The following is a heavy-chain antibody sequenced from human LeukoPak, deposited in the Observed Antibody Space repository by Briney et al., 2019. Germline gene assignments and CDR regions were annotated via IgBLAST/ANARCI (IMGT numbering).Heavy chain of an antibody. CDR3: ARVPYCSSTSCHRPNWFDP. CDR2: INPNSGGT. CDR1: GYTFTGFY. V-gene: IGHV1-2*06. Sequence: ASVKVSCKASGYTFTGFYIHWVRQAPGQGLEWMGRINPNSGGTNYAQKFQGRVTMTRDTSISTAYMELSRLRSDDTAVYYCARVPYCSSTSCHRPNWFDPWGQGTLVTVSS. J-gene: IGHJ5*02. D-gene: IGHD2-2*01.